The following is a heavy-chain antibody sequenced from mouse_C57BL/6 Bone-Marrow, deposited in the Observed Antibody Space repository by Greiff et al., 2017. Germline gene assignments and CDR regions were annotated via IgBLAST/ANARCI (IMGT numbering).Heavy chain of an antibody. V-gene: IGHV2-2*01. CDR3: ATKGGLRRGDYFDY. CDR2: IWSGGST. J-gene: IGHJ2*01. Sequence: VQLQQSGPGLVQPSQSLSITCTVSGFSLTSYGVHWVRQSPGKGLEWLGVIWSGGSTDYNAAFISRLSIRKDNSKSQVFFKMNSRQADDPAIYYCATKGGLRRGDYFDYWGQGTTLTVSS. CDR1: GFSLTSYG. D-gene: IGHD2-4*01.